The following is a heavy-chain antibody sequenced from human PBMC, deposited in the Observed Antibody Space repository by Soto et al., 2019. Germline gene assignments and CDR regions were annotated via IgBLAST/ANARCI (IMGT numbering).Heavy chain of an antibody. J-gene: IGHJ5*02. D-gene: IGHD3-10*01. CDR2: INAGNGNT. Sequence: GASVKVSCKASGYTFTSYAMHWVRQAPGQRLEWMGWINAGNGNTKYSQKFQGRVTITRDTSASTAYMELSSLRSEDTAVYYCATGPIWLRELSSFWFVPWGQGPLVTGSS. CDR1: GYTFTSYA. CDR3: ATGPIWLRELSSFWFVP. V-gene: IGHV1-3*01.